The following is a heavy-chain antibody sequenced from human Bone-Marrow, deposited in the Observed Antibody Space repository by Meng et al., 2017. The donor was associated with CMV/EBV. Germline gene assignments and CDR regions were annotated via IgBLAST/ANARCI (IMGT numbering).Heavy chain of an antibody. Sequence: QLQLVQSGAEVKKPGASVKVSCTTSGFTFSDYYIHWVRQAPGQGLEWMGWVNSNNDATNYARKFQGRVSMTRDTSISTAHMELSRLMSDDTAVYYCVRSSGWSLFDYWGQGTLVTVSS. CDR3: VRSSGWSLFDY. V-gene: IGHV1-2*02. CDR2: VNSNNDAT. J-gene: IGHJ4*02. CDR1: GFTFSDYY. D-gene: IGHD6-19*01.